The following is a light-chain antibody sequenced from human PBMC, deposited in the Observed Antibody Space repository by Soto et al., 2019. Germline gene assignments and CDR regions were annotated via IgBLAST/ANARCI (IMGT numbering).Light chain of an antibody. CDR1: ALPKQY. CDR3: QSADSSGTYRV. Sequence: SYELTQPPSVSVSPGQTARITCSGDALPKQYAYWYQQKPGQAPVLVIYKDSERPSGIPERFSGSSSGTTVTLTISGVQAEAEADYYCQSADSSGTYRVFGGGTQLTVL. CDR2: KDS. V-gene: IGLV3-25*03. J-gene: IGLJ3*02.